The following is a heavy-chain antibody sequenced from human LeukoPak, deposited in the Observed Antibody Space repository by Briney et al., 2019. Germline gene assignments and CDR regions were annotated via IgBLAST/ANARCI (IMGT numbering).Heavy chain of an antibody. CDR3: AKDPPFDSSGYWDAFDI. Sequence: GGSLRLSCAASEFSFSSSGMHWVRQAPGEGREWVSAISGSGGSTYYADTVKGRFTISRDNSKNTLYLQMNSLRAEDTAVYYCAKDPPFDSSGYWDAFDIWGQGTMVTVSS. V-gene: IGHV3-23*01. CDR2: ISGSGGST. J-gene: IGHJ3*02. D-gene: IGHD3-22*01. CDR1: EFSFSSSG.